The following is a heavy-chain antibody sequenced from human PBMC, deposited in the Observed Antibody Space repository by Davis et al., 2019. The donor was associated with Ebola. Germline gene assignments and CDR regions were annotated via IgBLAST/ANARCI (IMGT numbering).Heavy chain of an antibody. V-gene: IGHV1-3*01. CDR2: INAGNGNT. J-gene: IGHJ4*02. CDR1: GYTFTSYA. CDR3: ARGIAAAAFDY. D-gene: IGHD6-13*01. Sequence: ASVKVSCKASGYTFTSYAMHWVRQAPGQRLEWMGWINAGNGNTKYSQQFRGRVTITRDTSASTAYMELSSLRSEDTAVYYCARGIAAAAFDYWGQGTLVTVSS.